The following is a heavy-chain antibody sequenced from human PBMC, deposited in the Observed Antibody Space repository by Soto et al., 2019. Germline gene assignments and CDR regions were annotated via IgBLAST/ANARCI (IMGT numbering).Heavy chain of an antibody. CDR2: IIPIFGTA. CDR3: ARSSGYSSGWYESDAFDI. V-gene: IGHV1-69*13. D-gene: IGHD6-19*01. J-gene: IGHJ3*02. CDR1: GGTFSSYA. Sequence: SVKVSCKASGGTFSSYAISWVRQAPGQGLEWMGGIIPIFGTANYAQKFQGRVTITADESTSTAYMELSSLRSEDTAVYYCARSSGYSSGWYESDAFDIWGQGTMVTVSS.